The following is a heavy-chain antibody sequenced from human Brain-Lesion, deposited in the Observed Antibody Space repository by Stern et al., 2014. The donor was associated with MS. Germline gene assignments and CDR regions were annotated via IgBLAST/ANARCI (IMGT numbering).Heavy chain of an antibody. CDR1: GGANRGGYY. CDR2: TYHSSTT. V-gene: IGHV4-31*03. Sequence: QVQLQESGPGLVKPSQTLSLTCTVSGGANRGGYYWSWVRQFPGKGLEWVGDTYHSSTTYFNQSLKGRLTISIDTSKNQFFLKLRSLTAADTAVYDWARGYCGSSSCNYYYAMDVWGQGTTVTVS. D-gene: IGHD2-2*01. CDR3: ARGYCGSSSCNYYYAMDV. J-gene: IGHJ6*02.